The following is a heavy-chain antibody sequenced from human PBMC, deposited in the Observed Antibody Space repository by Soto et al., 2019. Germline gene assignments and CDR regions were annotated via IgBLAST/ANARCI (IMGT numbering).Heavy chain of an antibody. V-gene: IGHV3-30-3*01. CDR2: ISYDGSNK. CDR1: GFTFSSYA. D-gene: IGHD2-2*01. J-gene: IGHJ4*02. CDR3: ARDSRVVPAAMDSYYFDY. Sequence: QVQLVESGGGVVQAGRSLRRSCAASGFTFSSYAMHWVRQAPGKGLEWVAVISYDGSNKYYADSVKGRFTISRDNSKNTLYLQMNSLRAEDTAVYYCARDSRVVPAAMDSYYFDYWGQGTLVTVSS.